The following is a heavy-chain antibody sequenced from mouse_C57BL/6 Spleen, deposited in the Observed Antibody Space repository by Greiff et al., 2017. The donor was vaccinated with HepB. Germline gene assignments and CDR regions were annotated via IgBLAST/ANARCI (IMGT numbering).Heavy chain of an antibody. CDR3: ARYEPHYYAMDY. Sequence: DVMLVESGGGLVQPGGSLSLSCAASGFTFTDYYMSWVRQPPGKALEWLGFIRNKANGYTTEYSASVKGRFTISRDNSQSILYLQMNALRAEDSATYYCARYEPHYYAMDYWGQGTSVTVSS. V-gene: IGHV7-3*01. CDR1: GFTFTDYY. J-gene: IGHJ4*01. CDR2: IRNKANGYTT.